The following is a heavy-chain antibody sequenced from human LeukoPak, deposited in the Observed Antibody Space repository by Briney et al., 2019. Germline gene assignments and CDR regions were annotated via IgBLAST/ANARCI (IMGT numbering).Heavy chain of an antibody. CDR1: GGSISSSN. J-gene: IGHJ4*02. Sequence: PSETLSLTCAVSGGSISSSNWWSWVRQAPGKGLEWVSSVSGSGRNTFYPDSVEGRFTISRDNSKNTVYPQMNSLRADDTAVYYCVKSRRVGANQRGLFDYWGQGTLVTVSP. V-gene: IGHV3-23*01. CDR3: VKSRRVGANQRGLFDY. D-gene: IGHD1-26*01. CDR2: VSGSGRNT.